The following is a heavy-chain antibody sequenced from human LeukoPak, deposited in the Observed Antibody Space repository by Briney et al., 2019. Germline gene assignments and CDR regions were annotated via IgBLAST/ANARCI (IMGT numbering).Heavy chain of an antibody. CDR1: GGSISSSSYY. D-gene: IGHD3-22*01. CDR3: ARLGSSGYYYFDY. Sequence: SETLSLTCTVSGGSISSSSYYWGWLRQPPGKGLEWIGSIYYSGSTYYNPSLKSRVTISIDTSKNQFSLKLSSVTAADTAVYYCARLGSSGYYYFDYWGQGTLVTVSS. CDR2: IYYSGST. V-gene: IGHV4-39*07. J-gene: IGHJ4*02.